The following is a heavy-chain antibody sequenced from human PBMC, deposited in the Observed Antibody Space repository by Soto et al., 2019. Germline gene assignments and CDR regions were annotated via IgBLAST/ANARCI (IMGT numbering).Heavy chain of an antibody. CDR2: ISGYNGNT. Sequence: RASVKVSCKASGYSFSIFGFSWVRQAPGQGLEWMGWISGYNGNTDYAQKLQGRVTMTTDTSTSTAYMELRSLRSDDTAVYYCARRDSRGYLFDYWGQGTLVTVSS. J-gene: IGHJ4*02. V-gene: IGHV1-18*01. CDR1: GYSFSIFG. D-gene: IGHD3-22*01. CDR3: ARRDSRGYLFDY.